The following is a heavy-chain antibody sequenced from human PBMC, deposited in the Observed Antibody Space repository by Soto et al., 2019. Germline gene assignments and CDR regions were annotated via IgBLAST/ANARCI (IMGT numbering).Heavy chain of an antibody. CDR3: ASYYYDSSGYYPNFDY. V-gene: IGHV4-34*01. CDR2: INHSGST. J-gene: IGHJ4*02. Sequence: TSETLSLTCAVYSGSFSGYYWSWIRQPPGKGLEWIGEINHSGSTNYNPSLKSRVTISVDTSKNQFSLKLSSVTAADTAVYYCASYYYDSSGYYPNFDYWGQGTLVTVSS. D-gene: IGHD3-22*01. CDR1: SGSFSGYY.